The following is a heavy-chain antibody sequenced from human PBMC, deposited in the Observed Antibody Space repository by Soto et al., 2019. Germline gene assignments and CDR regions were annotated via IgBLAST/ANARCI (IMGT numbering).Heavy chain of an antibody. CDR2: VYHRAST. CDR1: GASMTTGGFS. J-gene: IGHJ4*02. D-gene: IGHD2-15*01. CDR3: TRCAKAPLSLRSFDS. V-gene: IGHV4-30-2*01. Sequence: PSETLSLTCAVSGASMTTGGFSWTWVRQPPGGGLEWIGHVYHRASTQYNPSIKGRVSISVDTSMSLFSLRLTSLTAADTAVYFCTRCAKAPLSLRSFDSWGQGTPVTVSS.